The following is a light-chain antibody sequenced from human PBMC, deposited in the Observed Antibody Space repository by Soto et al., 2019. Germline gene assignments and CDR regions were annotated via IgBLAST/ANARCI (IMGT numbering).Light chain of an antibody. V-gene: IGLV2-8*01. CDR2: EVS. Sequence: QSALTQPPSASGSPGQSVTISCTGASSDVGGYNYVSWYQQHPGKAPKLMIYEVSKRPSGVPDRFSGSKSGNTASLTVSGLEAEDEAAYYCSSYAGRIYVVFGGGTKLTVL. CDR3: SSYAGRIYVV. CDR1: SSDVGGYNY. J-gene: IGLJ2*01.